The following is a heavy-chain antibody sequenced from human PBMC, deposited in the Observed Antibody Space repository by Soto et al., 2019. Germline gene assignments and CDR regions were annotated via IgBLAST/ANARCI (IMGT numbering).Heavy chain of an antibody. Sequence: GEALKISCKGSGYSFTSYWISWVRQMPGKGLEWMGRIDPSDSYTNYSPSFQGHVTISADKSISTAYLQWSSLKASDTAMYYCARLCYYDSSGYQTDAFDIWGQGTMVTVSS. CDR3: ARLCYYDSSGYQTDAFDI. CDR1: GYSFTSYW. V-gene: IGHV5-10-1*01. J-gene: IGHJ3*02. D-gene: IGHD3-22*01. CDR2: IDPSDSYT.